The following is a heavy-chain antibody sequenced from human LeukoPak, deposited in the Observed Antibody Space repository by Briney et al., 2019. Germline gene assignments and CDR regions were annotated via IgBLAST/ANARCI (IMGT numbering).Heavy chain of an antibody. J-gene: IGHJ4*02. CDR1: GFTVSTHA. Sequence: GGSLTLSCAASGFTVSTHAMHWVRQAPAKGLEWVALISSGGINKHYADSVEGRVIISRDISKNTVFLQMNSLRADDTAVYFCARDPTTVTTTYFDYWGQGTLVTVSS. V-gene: IGHV3-30-3*01. D-gene: IGHD4-17*01. CDR3: ARDPTTVTTTYFDY. CDR2: ISSGGINK.